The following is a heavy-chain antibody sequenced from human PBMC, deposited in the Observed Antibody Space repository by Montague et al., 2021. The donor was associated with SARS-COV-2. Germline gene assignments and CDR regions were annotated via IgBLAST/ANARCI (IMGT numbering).Heavy chain of an antibody. CDR1: GFSFGDYA. CDR3: AKDALSVPAAGGVFDS. Sequence: SRRLSCAASGFSFGDYAMHWVRLAPGQGLEWVSGISRDSDKIGYGDSVKGRFIVSRDNAMNSLYLQMNSVRIDDTALYFCAKDALSVPAAGGVFDSWGQGPLVAVPS. CDR2: ISRDSDKI. V-gene: IGHV3-9*01. D-gene: IGHD6-13*01. J-gene: IGHJ4*02.